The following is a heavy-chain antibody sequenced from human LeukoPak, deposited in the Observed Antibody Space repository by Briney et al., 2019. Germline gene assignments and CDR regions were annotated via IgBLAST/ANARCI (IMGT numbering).Heavy chain of an antibody. D-gene: IGHD4-11*01. Sequence: GGSLRLSCAASGFAFSNYWMSWVRQAPGKGLEWVANMNEDGSEKNYVDSVKGRFTISRDNAQDSLYLQMNSLRAEDTAVYYCARDRGYSNFDYWGQGALLTVSS. J-gene: IGHJ4*02. CDR3: ARDRGYSNFDY. V-gene: IGHV3-7*01. CDR1: GFAFSNYW. CDR2: MNEDGSEK.